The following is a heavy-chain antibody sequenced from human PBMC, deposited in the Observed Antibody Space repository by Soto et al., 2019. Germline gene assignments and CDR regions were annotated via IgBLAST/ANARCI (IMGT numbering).Heavy chain of an antibody. J-gene: IGHJ4*02. CDR2: IKQDGREK. CDR3: AKYRTRGYSYGPPDY. D-gene: IGHD5-18*01. Sequence: GSLRLSCAASGFTLSTYWMNWVRQAPGKGLEWLATIKQDGREKYYVDSVKGRFTISRDNAKNTLYLQMNSLRAEDTAVYYCAKYRTRGYSYGPPDYWGQGTLVTVSS. V-gene: IGHV3-7*03. CDR1: GFTLSTYW.